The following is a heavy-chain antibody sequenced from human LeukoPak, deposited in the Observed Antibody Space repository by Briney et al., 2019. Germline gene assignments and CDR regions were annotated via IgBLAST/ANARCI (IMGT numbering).Heavy chain of an antibody. V-gene: IGHV3-73*01. CDR2: IRSKANSYAT. CDR1: GFTFSGSA. J-gene: IGHJ4*02. Sequence: PVGSLRHSCAASGFTFSGSAMHWVRQASGKGLEWVGRIRSKANSYATAYAASVKGRFTISRDDSKNTAYLEMNSLKTEDTAVYYCTRHRLLGGYSDYWGQGTLVTVSS. CDR3: TRHRLLGGYSDY. D-gene: IGHD3-22*01.